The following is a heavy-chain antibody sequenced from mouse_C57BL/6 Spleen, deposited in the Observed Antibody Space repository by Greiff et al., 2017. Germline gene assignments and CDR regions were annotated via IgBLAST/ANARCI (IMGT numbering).Heavy chain of an antibody. V-gene: IGHV1-81*01. J-gene: IGHJ1*03. D-gene: IGHD2-1*01. CDR1: GYTFTSYG. CDR2: IYPRSGNT. CDR3: ARGMGNYWYFDV. Sequence: VQGVESGAELARPGASVKLSCKASGYTFTSYGISWVKQRTGQGLEWIGEIYPRSGNTYYNEKFKGKATLTADKSSSTAYMELRSLTSEDSAVYFCARGMGNYWYFDVWGTGTTVTVSS.